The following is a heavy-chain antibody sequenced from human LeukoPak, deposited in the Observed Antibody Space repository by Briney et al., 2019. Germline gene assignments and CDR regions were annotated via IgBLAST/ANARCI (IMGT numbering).Heavy chain of an antibody. Sequence: GGSLRLSCAASGFTFASHAMTWVRQAPGKGLEWVSSISATNGSTYYADSVRGRFTISRDNSKNTLFLQMNSLGAEDAALYYCVACASASCYGDRFDPWGQGTLVTVSS. CDR1: GFTFASHA. J-gene: IGHJ5*02. CDR2: ISATNGST. V-gene: IGHV3-23*01. CDR3: VACASASCYGDRFDP. D-gene: IGHD2-2*01.